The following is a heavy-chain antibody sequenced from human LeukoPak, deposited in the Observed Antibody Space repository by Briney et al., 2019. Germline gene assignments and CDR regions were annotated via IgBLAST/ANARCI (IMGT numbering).Heavy chain of an antibody. Sequence: SETLSLTCAVYGGSFSGYYWSWIRQPPGKGLEWIGEINHSGSTNYNPSLKSRVTISVDTSKNQFSLKLSSVTAADTAVYYCARGRKLLWLGEEGYYYGMDVWGQGTMVTVSS. CDR1: GGSFSGYY. CDR3: ARGRKLLWLGEEGYYYGMDV. J-gene: IGHJ6*02. V-gene: IGHV4-34*01. D-gene: IGHD3-10*01. CDR2: INHSGST.